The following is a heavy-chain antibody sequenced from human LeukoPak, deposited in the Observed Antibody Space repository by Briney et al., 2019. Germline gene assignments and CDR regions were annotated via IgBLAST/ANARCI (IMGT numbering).Heavy chain of an antibody. J-gene: IGHJ4*02. CDR3: AKDWDDYYGSGSYFDY. CDR1: GFTFYSYA. CDR2: ISGSGSNT. V-gene: IGHV3-23*01. D-gene: IGHD3-10*01. Sequence: GGSLRLSCAASGFTFYSYAMTWVRQAPGKGLEWVSSISGSGSNTYYADSVKGRFTISRDNSKNTLYLQMNSLRAEDTAVYYCAKDWDDYYGSGSYFDYWGQGTLVTVSS.